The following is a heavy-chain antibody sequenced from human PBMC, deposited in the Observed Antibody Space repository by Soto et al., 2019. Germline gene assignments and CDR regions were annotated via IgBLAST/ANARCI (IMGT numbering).Heavy chain of an antibody. CDR3: ARGRDMQWLARAFRDFDY. D-gene: IGHD6-19*01. CDR2: ISAYNGNT. CDR1: GYTFTSYG. Sequence: ASVKVSCKASGYTFTSYGISWVRQAPGQGLEWMGWISAYNGNTNYAQKLQGRVTMTTDTSASTAYMELSSLRSEDTAVYYCARGRDMQWLARAFRDFDYWGQGTLVTVSS. J-gene: IGHJ4*02. V-gene: IGHV1-18*01.